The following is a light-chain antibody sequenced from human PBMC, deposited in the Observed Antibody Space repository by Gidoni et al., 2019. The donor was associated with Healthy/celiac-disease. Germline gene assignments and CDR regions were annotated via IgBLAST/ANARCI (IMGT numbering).Light chain of an antibody. CDR2: WES. CDR1: QSVLYSSNNKNY. V-gene: IGKV4-1*01. Sequence: IVMTQSPDSLAVSLGERATINCKSSQSVLYSSNNKNYLAWYQQKPGQPPKLLIYWESTRESGVPDRFSGSGSGTDFTLTISGLQAEDVAVYYCQQYYSTPRTFGQGTKVEIK. J-gene: IGKJ1*01. CDR3: QQYYSTPRT.